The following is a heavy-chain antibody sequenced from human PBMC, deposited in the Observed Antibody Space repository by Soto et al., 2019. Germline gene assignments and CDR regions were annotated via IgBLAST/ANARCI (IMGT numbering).Heavy chain of an antibody. CDR3: AVDCSGGSCPVDY. J-gene: IGHJ4*02. V-gene: IGHV1-69*13. Sequence: SVKVSCNASGGTFSSYAISWVRQAPGQGLEWMGGIIPIFGTANYAQKFQGRVTITADESTSTAYMELSSLRSEDTAVYYCAVDCSGGSCPVDYWGQGTLVTVSS. CDR2: IIPIFGTA. D-gene: IGHD2-15*01. CDR1: GGTFSSYA.